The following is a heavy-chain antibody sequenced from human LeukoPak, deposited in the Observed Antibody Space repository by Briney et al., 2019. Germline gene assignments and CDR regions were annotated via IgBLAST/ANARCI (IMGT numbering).Heavy chain of an antibody. V-gene: IGHV3-30*02. D-gene: IGHD6-13*01. J-gene: IGHJ4*02. CDR3: AKDPKIIAAADYYFDY. CDR1: GFTFSGSG. CDR2: IRYDGSNK. Sequence: GGSLRLSCAASGFTFSGSGMHWVRQAPGKGLEWVAFIRYDGSNKYYADSVKGRFTISRDNSKNTLYLQMNSLRAEDTAVYYCAKDPKIIAAADYYFDYWGQGTLVTVSS.